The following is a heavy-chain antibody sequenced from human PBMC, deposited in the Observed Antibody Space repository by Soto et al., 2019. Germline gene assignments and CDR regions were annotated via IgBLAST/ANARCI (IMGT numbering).Heavy chain of an antibody. V-gene: IGHV3-23*01. Sequence: EVQLLESGGGLVQPGGSLRLSCAASGFTFSSYAMSWVRQAPGKGLEWVSAISGSGGSTYYADSVKGRFTISRDNSKNTLYLKMNSLRAEDTAVYYCAKVQDVVVVAATMYFQHWGQGTLVTVSS. D-gene: IGHD2-15*01. CDR3: AKVQDVVVVAATMYFQH. CDR1: GFTFSSYA. J-gene: IGHJ1*01. CDR2: ISGSGGST.